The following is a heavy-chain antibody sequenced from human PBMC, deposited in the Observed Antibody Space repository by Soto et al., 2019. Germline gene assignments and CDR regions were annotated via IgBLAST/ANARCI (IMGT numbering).Heavy chain of an antibody. CDR3: ARDRSSSSHYYYGMDV. V-gene: IGHV1-18*01. D-gene: IGHD6-13*01. CDR1: GYTFTSYG. J-gene: IGHJ6*02. CDR2: ISAYNGNT. Sequence: QVQLVQSGAEVKKPGASVKVSCKASGYTFTSYGISWVRQAPGQGLEWMGWISAYNGNTNYAQKLQGRVTMTTDTYTSTAYMELRSLRSDDTAVYYCARDRSSSSHYYYGMDVWGQGTTVTVSS.